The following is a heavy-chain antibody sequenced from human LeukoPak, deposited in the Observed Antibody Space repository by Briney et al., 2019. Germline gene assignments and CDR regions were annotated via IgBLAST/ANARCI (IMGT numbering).Heavy chain of an antibody. Sequence: SETLSLTRAVYGGSLSGYYWSWIRQPPGKGLEWIGEINHSGSTNYNPSLKSRVTISVDTSKNQFSLKLSSVTAADTAVYYCARELYSSGYHDAFDIWGQGTMVTDSS. D-gene: IGHD3-22*01. V-gene: IGHV4-34*01. CDR1: GGSLSGYY. J-gene: IGHJ3*02. CDR3: ARELYSSGYHDAFDI. CDR2: INHSGST.